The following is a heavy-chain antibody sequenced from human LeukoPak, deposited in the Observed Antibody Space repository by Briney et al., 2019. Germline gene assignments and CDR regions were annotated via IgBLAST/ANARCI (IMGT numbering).Heavy chain of an antibody. J-gene: IGHJ4*02. CDR2: MNPNSGNT. CDR3: ATWYNWNDEGIDY. D-gene: IGHD1-20*01. V-gene: IGHV1-8*01. CDR1: GYTFTSCD. Sequence: ASVKVSCKASGYTFTSCDINWVRQATGLGLEWMGWMNPNSGNTGYVQKFQGRVTMTRNTSISTAYMELSSLRSEDTAVYYCATWYNWNDEGIDYWGQGTLVIVSS.